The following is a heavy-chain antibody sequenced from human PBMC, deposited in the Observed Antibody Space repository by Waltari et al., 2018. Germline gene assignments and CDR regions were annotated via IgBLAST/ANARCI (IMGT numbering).Heavy chain of an antibody. CDR2: ILCDGSKK. V-gene: IGHV3-33*01. D-gene: IGHD6-6*01. CDR1: GFTFSRSG. CDR3: ARETGSSSEAY. Sequence: QVQLVESGGGVVQPGRSLRLSCAASGFTFSRSGTHWVRQAPGKGLEWVAVILCDGSKKYYADSVKGRFTISRDNSKNTLYLQMNSLRAEDTAVYYCARETGSSSEAYWGQGTLVTVSS. J-gene: IGHJ4*02.